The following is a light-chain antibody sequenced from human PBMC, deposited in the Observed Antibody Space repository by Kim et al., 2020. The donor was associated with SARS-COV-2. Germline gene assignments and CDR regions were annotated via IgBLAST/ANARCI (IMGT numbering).Light chain of an antibody. V-gene: IGLV2-14*03. J-gene: IGLJ2*01. CDR2: DVS. CDR1: DYDGGYYYH. Sequence: GHSITISCTGIDYDGGYYYHVSWYQHHPGKVPKLIIYDVSERPSGVSDRFSGSKSGNTASLTISDLQAEDESDYYCASYTISASLIFGGGTQLTVL. CDR3: ASYTISASLI.